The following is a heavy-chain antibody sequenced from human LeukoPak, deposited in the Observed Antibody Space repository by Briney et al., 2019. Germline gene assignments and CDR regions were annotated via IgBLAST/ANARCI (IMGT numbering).Heavy chain of an antibody. Sequence: ASVKVSCKASGYTFTGYYMHWVRQAPGQGLEWMGWINPNSGGTNYAQKFQGRVTMTRDTSISTAYMELSSLRSEDTAVYYCARGVVPAAILDYWGQGTLVTVSS. D-gene: IGHD2-2*01. J-gene: IGHJ4*02. CDR3: ARGVVPAAILDY. CDR1: GYTFTGYY. V-gene: IGHV1-2*02. CDR2: INPNSGGT.